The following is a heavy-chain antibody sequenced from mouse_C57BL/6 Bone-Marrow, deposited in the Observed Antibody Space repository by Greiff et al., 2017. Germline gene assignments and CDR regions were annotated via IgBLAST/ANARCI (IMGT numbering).Heavy chain of an antibody. CDR2: ISSGSSTI. V-gene: IGHV5-17*01. CDR3: ARENYYGSIDD. J-gene: IGHJ2*01. Sequence: EVHLVESGGGLVKPGGSLKLSCAASGFTFSDYGMHWVRQAPEKGLEWVAYISSGSSTIYYADTVKGRFTISRDNAKNTLFLQMTSLRSEDTAMYYCARENYYGSIDDWGQGTTLTVSS. CDR1: GFTFSDYG. D-gene: IGHD1-1*01.